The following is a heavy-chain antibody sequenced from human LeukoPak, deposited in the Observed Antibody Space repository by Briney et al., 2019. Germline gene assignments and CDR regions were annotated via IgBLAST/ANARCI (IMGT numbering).Heavy chain of an antibody. J-gene: IGHJ6*02. D-gene: IGHD6-13*01. CDR3: ARGYFSSSGRGMDV. CDR2: IKQDGSEN. CDR1: GFTFSTYW. V-gene: IGHV3-7*01. Sequence: GGSLRLSCAASGFTFSTYWMSWVRQAPGKGLEWVANIKQDGSENYYVDSVKGRFTISRDNAKNSLYLPMNSLRVEDTAVYYCARGYFSSSGRGMDVWGQGTTVTVSS.